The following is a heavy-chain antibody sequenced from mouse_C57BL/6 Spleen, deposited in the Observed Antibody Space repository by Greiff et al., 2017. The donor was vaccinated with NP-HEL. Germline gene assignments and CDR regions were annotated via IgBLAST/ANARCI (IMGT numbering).Heavy chain of an antibody. CDR1: GFTFSSYA. CDR2: ISDGGSYT. CDR3: ARGNDYPFAY. D-gene: IGHD2-4*01. Sequence: EVMLVESGGGLVKPGGSLKLSCAASGFTFSSYAMSWVRQTPEKRLEWVATISDGGSYTYYPDNVKGRFTISRDNAKNNLYLQMSHLKSEDTAMYYCARGNDYPFAYWGQGTLVTVSA. J-gene: IGHJ3*01. V-gene: IGHV5-4*03.